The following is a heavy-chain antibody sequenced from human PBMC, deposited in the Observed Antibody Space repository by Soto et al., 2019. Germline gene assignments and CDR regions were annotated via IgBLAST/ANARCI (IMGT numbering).Heavy chain of an antibody. CDR2: FDPEDGET. CDR1: GYTLTELS. J-gene: IGHJ4*02. D-gene: IGHD3-22*01. Sequence: ASVKVSCKVSGYTLTELSMHWVRQAPGKGLEWMGGFDPEDGETIYAQKFQGRVTMTEDTSTDTAYMELSSLRSEDTAVYYCATDLSYYYDSSGYTSSFDYWGQGTQVTVSS. V-gene: IGHV1-24*01. CDR3: ATDLSYYYDSSGYTSSFDY.